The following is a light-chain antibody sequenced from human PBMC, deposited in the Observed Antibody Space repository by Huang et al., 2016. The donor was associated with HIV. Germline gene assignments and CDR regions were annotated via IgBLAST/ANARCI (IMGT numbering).Light chain of an antibody. Sequence: DIQMTQSPSSLSSSVGDRVTLTCRARQSVSIYLNWYPQKPGQDPKLLIYSASSLQSDVPSRFSGSGSGTDVTLTISSLQPEYFATYYCQQSYSTPTFGQGTKVELK. CDR3: QQSYSTPT. CDR2: SAS. J-gene: IGKJ2*01. CDR1: QSVSIY. V-gene: IGKV1-39*01.